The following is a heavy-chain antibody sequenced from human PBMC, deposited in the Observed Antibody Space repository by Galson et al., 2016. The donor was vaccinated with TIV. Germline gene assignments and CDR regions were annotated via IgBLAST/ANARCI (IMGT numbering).Heavy chain of an antibody. CDR3: AREALFGYYYMDV. CDR1: GFTVSSKY. V-gene: IGHV3-13*01. Sequence: SLRLSCAASGFTVSSKYMSWVRQATGKGLEWVSGIGTAGDTYYEGSVKGRFTISRENAKNSLYLQMNSLKAGDTAVYYCAREALFGYYYMDVWGKGTTVTVSS. D-gene: IGHD3-3*01. CDR2: IGTAGDT. J-gene: IGHJ6*03.